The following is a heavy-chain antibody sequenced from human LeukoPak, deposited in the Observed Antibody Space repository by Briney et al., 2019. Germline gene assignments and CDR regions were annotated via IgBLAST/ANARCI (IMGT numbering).Heavy chain of an antibody. J-gene: IGHJ4*02. V-gene: IGHV3-53*04. CDR1: GFTVSSNY. D-gene: IGHD1-26*01. CDR2: IYSGGST. CDR3: ARDQVGAYLH. Sequence: GGSLRLSCAASGFTVSSNYMSWVRQAPGKGLEWVSVIYSGGSTYYADSAKGRFTISRHNSENTLYLQMNSLRTEDTAVYYCARDQVGAYLHWGQGTLVTVSS.